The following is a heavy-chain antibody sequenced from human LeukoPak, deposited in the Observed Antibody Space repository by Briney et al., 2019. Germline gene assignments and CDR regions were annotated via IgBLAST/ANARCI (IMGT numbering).Heavy chain of an antibody. CDR2: ISYDGGNK. V-gene: IGHV3-30*18. Sequence: PGGSLRLSCAASGFTFSRYGMHWVRQAPGKGLEWVAVISYDGGNKYYADSVKGRFTISSDNSKNTLYLQMNSLRPEDTAVYNCAKSGSYSGYDVGVYFDYWGQGTLVTVSS. J-gene: IGHJ4*02. CDR3: AKSGSYSGYDVGVYFDY. D-gene: IGHD5-12*01. CDR1: GFTFSRYG.